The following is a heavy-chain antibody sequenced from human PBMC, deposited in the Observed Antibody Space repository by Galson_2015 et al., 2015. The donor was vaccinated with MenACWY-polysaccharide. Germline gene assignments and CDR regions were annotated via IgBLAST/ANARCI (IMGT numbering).Heavy chain of an antibody. CDR1: GDSITSGGYF. CDR3: ARVERYSGSFYILY. CDR2: ISYDGGT. Sequence: TLSLTCTVSGDSITSGGYFWSWIRQHPGKGLEWIASISYDGGTYYNPSLKSRVTISADTPNNQFSLKLSSVTAADTAVYYCARVERYSGSFYILYWGQGTLVTVSS. D-gene: IGHD1-26*01. V-gene: IGHV4-31*03. J-gene: IGHJ4*02.